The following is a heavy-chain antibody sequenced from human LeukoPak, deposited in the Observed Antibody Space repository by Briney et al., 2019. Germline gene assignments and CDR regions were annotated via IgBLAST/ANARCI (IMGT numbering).Heavy chain of an antibody. Sequence: TGGSLRLSCAASGFTFGSYAMSWVRQAPGKGLEWVAVISYDGSNKYYADSVKGRFTISRDNSKNTLYLQMNSLRAEDTAVYYCARGPTRTLDWNYGFNDYWGQGTLVTVSS. CDR2: ISYDGSNK. CDR3: ARGPTRTLDWNYGFNDY. CDR1: GFTFGSYA. V-gene: IGHV3-30*04. J-gene: IGHJ4*02. D-gene: IGHD1-7*01.